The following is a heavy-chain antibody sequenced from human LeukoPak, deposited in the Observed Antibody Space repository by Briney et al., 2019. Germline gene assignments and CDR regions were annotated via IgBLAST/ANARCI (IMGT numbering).Heavy chain of an antibody. CDR3: ARDGPYYDFWSGYYFPNWFDP. Sequence: GASVKVSCKASGGTFSSYAISWGHRPPGKGLGWWGRLILSLGIANYAQKFQGRVTITADKSTSTAYMELSSLRSEDTAVYYCARDGPYYDFWSGYYFPNWFDPWGQGTLVTVSS. V-gene: IGHV1-69*04. J-gene: IGHJ5*02. CDR2: LILSLGIA. D-gene: IGHD3-3*01. CDR1: GGTFSSYA.